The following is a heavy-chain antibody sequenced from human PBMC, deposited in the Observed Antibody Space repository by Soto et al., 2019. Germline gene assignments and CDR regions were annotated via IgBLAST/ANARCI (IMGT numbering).Heavy chain of an antibody. J-gene: IGHJ4*02. V-gene: IGHV4-61*01. CDR1: GDSVGNSRYY. Sequence: QVHLQESGSGLVKPSETLSLTCTVSGDSVGNSRYYWSWIRQPPGKGLEWIGSIYYSGTTSYNPSLKSRVTISLHTSKHQFSLNLMSVSAADTAVYFCARDAHPLDCWGQGTLVTVS. CDR2: IYYSGTT. CDR3: ARDAHPLDC.